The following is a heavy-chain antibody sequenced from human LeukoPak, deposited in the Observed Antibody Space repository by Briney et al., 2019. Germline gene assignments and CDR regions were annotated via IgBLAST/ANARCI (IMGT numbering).Heavy chain of an antibody. D-gene: IGHD3-10*01. CDR2: ISGSGGSI. V-gene: IGHV3-23*01. CDR3: AKEVSGSPNFDY. J-gene: IGHJ4*02. Sequence: GGSLRLSCAASGFTFSSYAMSWVRQAPGKGLEWVSNISGSGGSIYYADSVKGRLTISRDNSKNTLYLQMNSLRAEDTAVYYCAKEVSGSPNFDYWGQGTLVTVSS. CDR1: GFTFSSYA.